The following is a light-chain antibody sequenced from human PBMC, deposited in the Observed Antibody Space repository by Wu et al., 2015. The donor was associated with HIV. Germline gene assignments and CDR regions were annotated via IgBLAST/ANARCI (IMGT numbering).Light chain of an antibody. V-gene: IGKV3-20*01. CDR1: QSISSSY. J-gene: IGKJ1*01. Sequence: LPXRASQSISSSYLGLVLAEMWPGSQAPPSMVHPGRAPGIPDRFSGSESGIDFTLTISRLEPEDFALYDCQQYGRSPWTFGQGTKVEIK. CDR3: QQYGRSPWT. CDR2: VHP.